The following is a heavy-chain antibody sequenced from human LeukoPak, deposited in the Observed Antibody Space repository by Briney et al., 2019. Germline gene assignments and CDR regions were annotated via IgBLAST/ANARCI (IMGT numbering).Heavy chain of an antibody. CDR3: TRVAQSGPTGWFDP. D-gene: IGHD1-1*01. CDR1: GFNLNSYM. J-gene: IGHJ5*02. CDR2: ISSTGSYI. Sequence: PGGSLRLSCAASGFNLNSYMLNWVRQAPGKGLEWVSSISSTGSYIYYADSVKGRFTISRDNPGNVVYLQMDSLRAEDTAVHYCTRVAQSGPTGWFDPWGQGTLVTVSS. V-gene: IGHV3-21*01.